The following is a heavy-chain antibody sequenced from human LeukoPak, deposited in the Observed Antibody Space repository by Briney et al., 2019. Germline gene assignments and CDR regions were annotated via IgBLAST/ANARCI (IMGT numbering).Heavy chain of an antibody. CDR1: GFTVSSNY. Sequence: GGSLRLSCAASGFTVSSNYMSWVRQGPGKGLEWVALIYNDGGTHYTDSVKGRFTISRDTSRNTLFLQMNSLRVEDSAVYYCTRVGKSYGFDYWGQGTLVTVSS. J-gene: IGHJ4*02. V-gene: IGHV3-53*01. D-gene: IGHD1-26*01. CDR3: TRVGKSYGFDY. CDR2: IYNDGGT.